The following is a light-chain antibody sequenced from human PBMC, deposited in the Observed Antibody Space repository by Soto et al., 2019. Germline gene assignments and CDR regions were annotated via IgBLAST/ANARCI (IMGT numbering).Light chain of an antibody. CDR3: QQYDNYPLT. CDR1: QSIRSY. J-gene: IGKJ4*01. CDR2: AAS. V-gene: IGKV1-39*01. Sequence: DIQMTQSPSSLSASVGDRVTLTCRASQSIRSYLNWYQQKPGIAPKLLIYAASSLESGVPSRFSGSASGTEFTLTISSLQPDDFATYYCQQYDNYPLTFGGGTKVDIK.